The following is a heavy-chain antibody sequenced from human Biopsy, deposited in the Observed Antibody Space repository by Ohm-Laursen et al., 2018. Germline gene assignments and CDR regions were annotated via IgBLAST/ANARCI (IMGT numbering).Heavy chain of an antibody. Sequence: SLRLSCSASGFIFSDYYMSWIRQAPGKGLEWVSNINSVGTTYYADSVKGRFTISRDNSKNTLYLQMNSLRAEDTAVYYCAKDHCSGGTCYSDGPVFDFWGQGTLVTVSS. V-gene: IGHV3-11*01. CDR1: GFIFSDYY. D-gene: IGHD2-15*01. CDR2: INSVGTT. CDR3: AKDHCSGGTCYSDGPVFDF. J-gene: IGHJ4*02.